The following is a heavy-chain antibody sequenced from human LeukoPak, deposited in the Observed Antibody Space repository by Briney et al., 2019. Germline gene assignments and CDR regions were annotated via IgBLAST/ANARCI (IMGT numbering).Heavy chain of an antibody. V-gene: IGHV3-48*01. CDR1: GFTFSDYS. J-gene: IGHJ4*02. CDR3: ARDSTRFDY. CDR2: ISSSSNTI. Sequence: PGGSLRLSCAASGFTFSDYSMNWVRQAPGKGLEWISYISSSSNTIYYADSVKGRFTISRDNAKSALFLQMNSLRAEDTAVYYCARDSTRFDYWGQGTLVTVSS.